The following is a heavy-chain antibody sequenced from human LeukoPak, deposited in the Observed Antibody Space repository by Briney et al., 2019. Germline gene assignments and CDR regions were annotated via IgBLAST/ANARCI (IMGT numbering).Heavy chain of an antibody. CDR1: GFTFSSYG. CDR2: IWYDGSNK. Sequence: GGSLRLSCAASGFTFSSYGMHWVRQAPGKGPEWVAVIWYDGSNKYYADSVKGRFTISRDNSKNTLYLQMNSLRAEDTAVYYCAKEGDYDYVWGSFLDYWGQGTLVTVSS. D-gene: IGHD3-16*01. J-gene: IGHJ4*02. V-gene: IGHV3-33*06. CDR3: AKEGDYDYVWGSFLDY.